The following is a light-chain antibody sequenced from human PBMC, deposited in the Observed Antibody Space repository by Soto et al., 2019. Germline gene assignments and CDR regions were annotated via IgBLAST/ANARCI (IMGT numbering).Light chain of an antibody. V-gene: IGKV3-20*01. CDR2: GAS. Sequence: EIVLTQSPGTLSLSPGERATLSCRASQSVSSSYLAWYQQKPGQAPRLLIYGASSRATGIPDRFSGSGSGTDFTLTISRLEPEDFAVYYYCQQAYSFPLTFGGGTKVDIK. CDR3: CQQAYSFPLT. CDR1: QSVSSSY. J-gene: IGKJ4*01.